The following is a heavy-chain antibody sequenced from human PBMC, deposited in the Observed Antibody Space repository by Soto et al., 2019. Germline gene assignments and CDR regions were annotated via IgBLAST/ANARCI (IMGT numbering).Heavy chain of an antibody. CDR1: GFIFSDYG. Sequence: VEVVQSGGGVVQPGKSVRLSCKASGFIFSDYGVHWARQAPGKGLQWVAFISNNSSHEYYADSVKGRFTISRDNSQNTVYLHLKSLRPEDTAVYYCVPNFDYWGQGTRVNVSP. CDR3: VPNFDY. J-gene: IGHJ4*02. V-gene: IGHV3-30*03. CDR2: ISNNSSHE.